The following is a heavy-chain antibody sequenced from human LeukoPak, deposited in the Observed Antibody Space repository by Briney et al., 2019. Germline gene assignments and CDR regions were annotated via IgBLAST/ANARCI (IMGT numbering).Heavy chain of an antibody. D-gene: IGHD2-2*01. J-gene: IGHJ6*02. CDR2: INHSGST. CDR1: GGSFSGYY. V-gene: IGHV4-34*01. CDR3: ARGLVVVVPAAMWDYYYYYGMDV. Sequence: SETLSLTCAVYGGSFSGYYWSWIRQPPGKGLEWIGEINHSGSTNYNPSLKSRVTISVDTSKNQFSLKLSSVTAADTAVYYCARGLVVVVPAAMWDYYYYYGMDVWGQGTTVTVSS.